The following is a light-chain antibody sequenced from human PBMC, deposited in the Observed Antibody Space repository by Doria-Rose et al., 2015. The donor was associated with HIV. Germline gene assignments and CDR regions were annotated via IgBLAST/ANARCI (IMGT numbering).Light chain of an antibody. CDR3: QQYYDTPS. Sequence: DIRLTQSPESLGMSLGERATLNCKSNQSPLYTSKNYLAWYQQKPGQPPKLLIYWASTRQSGVPARSSGSGSGTDFTLTISSLGAEDVAVYYCQQYYDTPSFGPGTTVDIK. CDR2: WAS. V-gene: IGKV4-1*01. CDR1: QSPLYTSKNY. J-gene: IGKJ3*01.